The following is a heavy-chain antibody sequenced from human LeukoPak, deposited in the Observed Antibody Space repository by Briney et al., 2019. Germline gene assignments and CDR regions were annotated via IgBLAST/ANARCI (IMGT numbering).Heavy chain of an antibody. J-gene: IGHJ4*02. V-gene: IGHV3-48*01. CDR3: ASRLL. D-gene: IGHD2-15*01. Sequence: PGGSLILSCAAPGFTFSSYSIKPVRQAPGKGLGLVSYISRSSRTINYAASVKGRFTISGDNAKNSLYLQMNSLRAEDTAVYYCASRLLWGQGTLVSVSS. CDR1: GFTFSSYS. CDR2: ISRSSRTI.